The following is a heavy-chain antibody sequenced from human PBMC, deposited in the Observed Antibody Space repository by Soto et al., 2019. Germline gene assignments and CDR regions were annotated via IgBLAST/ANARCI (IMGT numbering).Heavy chain of an antibody. CDR1: GYSFAGYW. D-gene: IGHD3-22*01. Sequence: GESLKIYCKGSGYSFAGYWLTWVRQKPGKGLEWMGRIDPSDSQTYYSPSFRGHVTISVTKSITTVFLQWSSLRASDTAMYYCARQIYDSDTGPNFQYYFDSWGQGTPVTVSS. CDR3: ARQIYDSDTGPNFQYYFDS. CDR2: IDPSDSQT. J-gene: IGHJ4*02. V-gene: IGHV5-10-1*01.